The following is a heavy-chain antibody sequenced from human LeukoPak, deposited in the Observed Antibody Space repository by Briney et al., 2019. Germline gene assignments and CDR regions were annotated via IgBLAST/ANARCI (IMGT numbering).Heavy chain of an antibody. D-gene: IGHD6-13*01. J-gene: IGHJ6*02. CDR3: ARDLERIAAAGMGAGWYYYYGMDV. V-gene: IGHV3-30-3*01. CDR1: GFTFSSYA. CDR2: ISYDGSNK. Sequence: PGGSLRLSCAASGFTFSSYAMHWVRQAPGKGLEWVAVISYDGSNKYYADSVKGRFTISRDNSKNTLYLQMNSLRAEDTAVYYCARDLERIAAAGMGAGWYYYYGMDVWGQGTTVTVSS.